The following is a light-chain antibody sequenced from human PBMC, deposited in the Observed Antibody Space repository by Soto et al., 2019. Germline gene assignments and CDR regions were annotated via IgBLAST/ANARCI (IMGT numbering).Light chain of an antibody. CDR2: GAS. CDR1: QSISXSY. V-gene: IGKV3-20*01. Sequence: EIVLTQSPGTLSLSPGERATLSCRASQSISXSYLAWYQXXXXXAPRLLVYGASSRATGIPDRFSGSGSGTDFTLTISRLEPEDFAVYYCQQYGSSRFTFGPGTKVDIK. J-gene: IGKJ3*01. CDR3: QQYGSSRFT.